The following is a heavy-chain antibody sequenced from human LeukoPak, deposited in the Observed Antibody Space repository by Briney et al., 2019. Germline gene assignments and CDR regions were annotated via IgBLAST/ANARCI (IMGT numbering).Heavy chain of an antibody. Sequence: SETLSLTCTVSGGSISSYYWSWTRQPAGKGLEWIGRIYTSGSTNYNPSLKSRVTMSVDTSKNQFSLKLSSVTAADTAVYYCARVRHREVVTSYYYYYYYMDVWGKGTTVTVSS. D-gene: IGHD3-22*01. CDR1: GGSISSYY. V-gene: IGHV4-4*07. CDR3: ARVRHREVVTSYYYYYYYMDV. J-gene: IGHJ6*03. CDR2: IYTSGST.